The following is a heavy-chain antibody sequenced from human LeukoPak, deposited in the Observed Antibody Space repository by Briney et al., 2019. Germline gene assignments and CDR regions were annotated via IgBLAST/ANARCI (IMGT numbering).Heavy chain of an antibody. D-gene: IGHD1-20*01. CDR1: GYTFSGYS. Sequence: ASVKVSCKASGYTFSGYSMHWVRQAPGQGLECMGRINPNSGVTYYAQKFQGRVTVTSDTSITTAYMELSSLTSDDTATYYCARDASNWSAFESWGQGTLVIVSS. CDR3: ARDASNWSAFES. J-gene: IGHJ5*01. CDR2: INPNSGVT. V-gene: IGHV1-2*06.